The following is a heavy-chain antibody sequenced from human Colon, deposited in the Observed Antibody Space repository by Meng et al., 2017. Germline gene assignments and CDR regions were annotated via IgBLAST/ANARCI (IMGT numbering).Heavy chain of an antibody. CDR3: ARDLVPQGERELQVDF. J-gene: IGHJ4*02. Sequence: GESLKISCAASGFTFSDYYMSWIRQAPGKGLEWVAYISGSGGSKYHVDSVKGRFTVSRDNAKNSLYLEMNSLRVEDSAIYYCARDLVPQGERELQVDFWGQGTLVTVSS. V-gene: IGHV3-11*01. D-gene: IGHD1-26*01. CDR1: GFTFSDYY. CDR2: ISGSGGSK.